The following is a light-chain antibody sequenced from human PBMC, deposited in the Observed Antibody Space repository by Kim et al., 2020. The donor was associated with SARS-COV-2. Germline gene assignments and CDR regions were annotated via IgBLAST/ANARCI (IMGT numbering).Light chain of an antibody. CDR2: DAY. J-gene: IGKJ1*01. V-gene: IGKV3-11*01. Sequence: EIVLTQSPATLSLSPGERATLSCRASQSVSTYLAWYQQKPGQAPRLLIYDAYDRATGIPARFSGSGSGTDFTLTISTLEPEDFAVYYCQQRSKWPRTFGQGTKVDIK. CDR3: QQRSKWPRT. CDR1: QSVSTY.